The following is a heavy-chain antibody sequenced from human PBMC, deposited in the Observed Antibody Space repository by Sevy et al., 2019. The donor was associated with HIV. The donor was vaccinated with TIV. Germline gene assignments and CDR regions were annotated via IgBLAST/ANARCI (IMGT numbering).Heavy chain of an antibody. Sequence: SETLSLTCGVSGDSINSIDYYWGWIRQPPGKGLEWIGTIYYSGSTYYNPSLKSRVTISVDTSKNQFSLKLTSVTAADTALYYCARHLPLAYYEILTPDSRPFDNWGQGTLVTVSS. D-gene: IGHD3-9*01. CDR2: IYYSGST. V-gene: IGHV4-39*01. J-gene: IGHJ4*02. CDR3: ARHLPLAYYEILTPDSRPFDN. CDR1: GDSINSIDYY.